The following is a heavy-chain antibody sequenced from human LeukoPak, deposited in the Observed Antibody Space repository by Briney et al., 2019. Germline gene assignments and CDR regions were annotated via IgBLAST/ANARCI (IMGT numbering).Heavy chain of an antibody. CDR1: GFTVSSNS. V-gene: IGHV3-48*01. CDR3: AKDHYADYHPDY. D-gene: IGHD4-17*01. CDR2: ISSSSSTI. Sequence: GGSLRLSCTVSGFTVSSNSMSWVRQAPGKGLEWVSYISSSSSTIYYADSVKGRFTISRDNAKNSLYLQMNSLRAEDTAVYYCAKDHYADYHPDYWGQGTLVTVSS. J-gene: IGHJ4*02.